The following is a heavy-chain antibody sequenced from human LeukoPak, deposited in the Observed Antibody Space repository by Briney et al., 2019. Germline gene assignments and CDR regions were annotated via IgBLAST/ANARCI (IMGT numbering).Heavy chain of an antibody. J-gene: IGHJ4*02. Sequence: SQTLSLTCTVSGGSISSGDYYWSWIRQPPGKGLEWIAYMYYSGSTYYNPSLKSRVTMSADTSKNQLSLKLSSVTAADTAVYYCARQYYYDSSGYYYEFDYWGQGTLVTVSS. D-gene: IGHD3-22*01. CDR1: GGSISSGDYY. CDR2: MYYSGST. V-gene: IGHV4-30-4*01. CDR3: ARQYYYDSSGYYYEFDY.